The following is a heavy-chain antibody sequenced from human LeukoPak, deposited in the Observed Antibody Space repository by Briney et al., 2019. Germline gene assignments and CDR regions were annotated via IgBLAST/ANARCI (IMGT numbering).Heavy chain of an antibody. D-gene: IGHD5-12*01. Sequence: PSETLSLTCTVSGGSISSYYWSWIRQPPGKGLEWIGYIYYSGSTNYNPSLKSRVTISVDTSKNQFSLKLSSVTAADTAVYYCARVRYSDYDSGSSYYDYWGQGTLVTVSS. CDR2: IYYSGST. CDR3: ARVRYSDYDSGSSYYDY. CDR1: GGSISSYY. V-gene: IGHV4-59*01. J-gene: IGHJ4*02.